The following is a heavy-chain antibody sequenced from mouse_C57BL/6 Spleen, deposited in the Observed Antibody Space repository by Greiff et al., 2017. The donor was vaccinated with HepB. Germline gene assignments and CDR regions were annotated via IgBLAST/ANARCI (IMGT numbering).Heavy chain of an antibody. V-gene: IGHV1-55*01. CDR2: IYPGSGST. D-gene: IGHD1-1*02. J-gene: IGHJ4*01. Sequence: VQLQQPGAELVKPGASVKMSCKSSGYTFTSYWITWVKQRPGQGLEWIGDIYPGSGSTNYNEKFKSKATLTVDTSSSTAYMQLSSLTSEDSAVYYCASRGGNDYYAMDYWGQGTSVTVSS. CDR1: GYTFTSYW. CDR3: ASRGGNDYYAMDY.